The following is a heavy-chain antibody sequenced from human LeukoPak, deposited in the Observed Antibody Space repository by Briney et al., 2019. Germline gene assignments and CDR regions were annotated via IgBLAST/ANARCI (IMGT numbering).Heavy chain of an antibody. V-gene: IGHV4-34*01. J-gene: IGHJ6*02. Sequence: SETLSLTCAVYGGSFSGYYWTWIRQPPGKGLEWIGEINHSGSTNYNPSLKSRVTISLDTSKGQFSLKLSSVTAADTAVYYCARGPGGTTFGVYGMDVWGQGTTVTVSS. CDR1: GGSFSGYY. D-gene: IGHD3-3*01. CDR3: ARGPGGTTFGVYGMDV. CDR2: INHSGST.